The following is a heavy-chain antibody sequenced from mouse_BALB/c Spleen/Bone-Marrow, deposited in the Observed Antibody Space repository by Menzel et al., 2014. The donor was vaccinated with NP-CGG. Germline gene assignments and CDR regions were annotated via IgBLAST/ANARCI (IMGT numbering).Heavy chain of an antibody. Sequence: VKVVESGPGLVAPSQSLSITCTVSGFSLTGYGLSWVRQPPGKGLEWLGMIWGDGSTDYNSALKSRLSISKDNSKSQVFLKMNSLQTDDTARYYCARDSFLITRALDYWGQGTSVTVSS. D-gene: IGHD2-4*01. CDR2: IWGDGST. CDR1: GFSLTGYG. V-gene: IGHV2-6-7*01. CDR3: ARDSFLITRALDY. J-gene: IGHJ4*01.